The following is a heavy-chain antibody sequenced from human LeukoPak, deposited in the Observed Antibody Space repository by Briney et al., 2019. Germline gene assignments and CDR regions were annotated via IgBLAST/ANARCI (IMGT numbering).Heavy chain of an antibody. CDR2: INPNSGGT. V-gene: IGHV1-2*02. Sequence: ASVKVSCKASGYTFTGYYMHWVRQAPGQGLEWMGWINPNSGGTNYAQKFQGRVTMTRDTSISTAYMELSRLRSDDTAVYYCARDWRQYYDFWSGYYDRANYYFDYWGQGALVTVSS. D-gene: IGHD3-3*01. CDR3: ARDWRQYYDFWSGYYDRANYYFDY. CDR1: GYTFTGYY. J-gene: IGHJ4*02.